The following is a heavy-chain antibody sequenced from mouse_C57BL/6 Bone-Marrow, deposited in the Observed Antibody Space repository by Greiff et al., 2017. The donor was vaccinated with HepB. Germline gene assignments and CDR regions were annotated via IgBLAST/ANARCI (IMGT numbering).Heavy chain of an antibody. D-gene: IGHD1-1*01. CDR2: IWSGGST. V-gene: IGHV2-2*01. CDR1: GFSLTSYG. CDR3: ARDFYYSGSSFSLYAMDY. Sequence: VKLQESGPGLVQPSQCLSITCTVSGFSLTSYGVHWVRQSPGKGLEWLGVIWSGGSTDYNAAFISRLSISKDNSNSQVFFIMNSLQAHETAIYYCARDFYYSGSSFSLYAMDYWGQGTSVTVSS. J-gene: IGHJ4*01.